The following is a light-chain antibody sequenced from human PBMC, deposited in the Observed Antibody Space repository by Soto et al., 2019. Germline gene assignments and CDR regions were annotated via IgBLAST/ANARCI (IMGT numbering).Light chain of an antibody. J-gene: IGKJ2*01. CDR2: GAS. CDR3: QQYVNSPYA. Sequence: EIELTQSPGTLSLSPGERATLSCRASQNVRSGYLAWYQQKPGQAPRLLIYGASSRATGIPDRFSGSGSGTDFTLTISRLEPEDFAVYYCQQYVNSPYAFGQGTKLEIK. CDR1: QNVRSGY. V-gene: IGKV3-20*01.